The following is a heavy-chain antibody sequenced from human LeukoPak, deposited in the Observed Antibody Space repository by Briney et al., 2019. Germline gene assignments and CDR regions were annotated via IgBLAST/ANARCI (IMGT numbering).Heavy chain of an antibody. J-gene: IGHJ4*02. CDR1: GFTFRRYA. Sequence: GGSLRLSCAASGFTFRRYAMNWVRQAPGKGLEWVSAISGSGGSTYYADSVKGRFTISRDNSKNTLYLQMNSLRAEDTAVYYCAKRWAAAGTGGYFDYWGQGTLVTVSS. CDR3: AKRWAAAGTGGYFDY. D-gene: IGHD6-13*01. CDR2: ISGSGGST. V-gene: IGHV3-23*01.